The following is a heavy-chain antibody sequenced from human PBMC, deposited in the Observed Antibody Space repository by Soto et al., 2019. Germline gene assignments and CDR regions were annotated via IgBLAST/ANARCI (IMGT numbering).Heavy chain of an antibody. CDR2: FLYDGNHK. D-gene: IGHD2-15*01. CDR3: ARDKGGGFCSGGSCYNDAFDV. V-gene: IGHV3-30-3*01. CDR1: GFTFRTFA. Sequence: QVQLVESGGGVVQPGRSLRLSCAASGFTFRTFAIPWVRQAPGKGLEWVAVFLYDGNHKYYADSVKGRFIVSSDNSKNTLFLQMNSLRVDDTARYYCARDKGGGFCSGGSCYNDAFDVWGQGTMVTVSS. J-gene: IGHJ3*01.